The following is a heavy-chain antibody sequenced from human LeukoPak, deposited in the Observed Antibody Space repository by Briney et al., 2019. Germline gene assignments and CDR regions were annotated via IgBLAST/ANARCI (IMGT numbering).Heavy chain of an antibody. CDR3: ARKGAATSGLDYYYMDV. D-gene: IGHD1-26*01. J-gene: IGHJ6*03. CDR1: GYTFTSYG. CDR2: ISAYNGNT. V-gene: IGHV1-18*01. Sequence: ASVKVSCKASGYTFTSYGISWVRQAPGQGLEWMGWISAYNGNTNYAQKLQGRVTMTTDTSTSTAYMELRSLRSDDTAVYYCARKGAATSGLDYYYMDVRGKGTTVTVSS.